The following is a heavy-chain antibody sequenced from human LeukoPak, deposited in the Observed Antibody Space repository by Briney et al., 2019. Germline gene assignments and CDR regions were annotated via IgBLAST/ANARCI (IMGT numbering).Heavy chain of an antibody. CDR1: GFTFSNYG. CDR3: VRGGQNNWFDP. CDR2: IWYDGNNK. V-gene: IGHV3-33*01. J-gene: IGHJ5*02. Sequence: GGSLRLSCVASGFTFSNYGMHWVRQAPGKGLEWMTTIWYDGNNKYYADSVKGRFTISRDNSKNTLYLQMNSLRVEDTAVYYCVRGGQNNWFDPWGQGTLVTVSS.